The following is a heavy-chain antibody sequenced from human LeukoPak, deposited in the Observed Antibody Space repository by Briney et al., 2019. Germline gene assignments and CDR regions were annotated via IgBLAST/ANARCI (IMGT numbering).Heavy chain of an antibody. J-gene: IGHJ4*02. CDR2: ISGSGGST. CDR3: AKGLEGVVVITNFDY. D-gene: IGHD3-22*01. V-gene: IGHV3-23*01. Sequence: PGGSLRLFCAASGCTFSSYAMSWVRQAPGKGLEWVSAISGSGGSTYYADSVKGRFTISRDNSKNTLYLQMNSLRVEDTAVYYCAKGLEGVVVITNFDYWGQGTLVTVSS. CDR1: GCTFSSYA.